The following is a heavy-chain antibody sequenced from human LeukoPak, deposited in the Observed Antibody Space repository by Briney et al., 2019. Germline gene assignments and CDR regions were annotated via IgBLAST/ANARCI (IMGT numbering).Heavy chain of an antibody. J-gene: IGHJ4*02. CDR1: GFTFSSYA. CDR2: ISYDGSNK. D-gene: IGHD5-24*01. Sequence: GGSLRLSCAASGFTFSSYAMHWVRQAPGKGLEWVAVISYDGSNKYYADSVKGRFTISRDNSKNTLYLQMNSLRAEDTAVYYCARVQPQRWLTTGHFDYWGQGTLVTVSS. CDR3: ARVQPQRWLTTGHFDY. V-gene: IGHV3-30-3*01.